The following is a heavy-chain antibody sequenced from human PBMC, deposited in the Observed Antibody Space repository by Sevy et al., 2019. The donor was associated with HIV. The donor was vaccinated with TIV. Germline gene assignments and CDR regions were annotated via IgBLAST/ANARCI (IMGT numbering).Heavy chain of an antibody. CDR2: MNPNSGNT. CDR1: GYTFTRYD. D-gene: IGHD3-10*01. J-gene: IGHJ1*01. CDR3: TRGGYYAL. Sequence: ASVKVSCKASGYTFTRYDINWVRQATGQGLEWMGWMNPNSGNTGYAQKFQGRVTITRNTSINTAYMELSSLRSDDTAVYYCTRGGYYALWGQSTLVTVSS. V-gene: IGHV1-8*03.